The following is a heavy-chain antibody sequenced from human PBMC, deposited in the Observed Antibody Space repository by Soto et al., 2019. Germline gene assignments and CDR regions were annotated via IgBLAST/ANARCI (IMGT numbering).Heavy chain of an antibody. J-gene: IGHJ6*02. CDR2: ISWGGGST. D-gene: IGHD6-13*01. Sequence: PGGSLRLSCAASGFTFDDYAMHWVRQAPGKGLEWVSLISWGGGSTYYADSVKGRFTISRDNSKNSLYLQMNSLRAEDTALYYCAKDMMPYSSSSTRLYYYGMDVWGQGTTVTVSS. CDR3: AKDMMPYSSSSTRLYYYGMDV. CDR1: GFTFDDYA. V-gene: IGHV3-43D*04.